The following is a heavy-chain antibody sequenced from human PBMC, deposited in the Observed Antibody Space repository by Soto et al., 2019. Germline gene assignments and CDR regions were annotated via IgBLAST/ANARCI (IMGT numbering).Heavy chain of an antibody. CDR1: GFTFSSYA. Sequence: GGSLRLSCAASGFTFSSYAMSWVRQAPGKGLEWVSAISGSGGSTYYADSVKGRFTISRDNSKNTLYLQMNSLRAEDTAVYYCAKDGVFVPEGIAAAGTGVDYWGQGTLVTVSS. D-gene: IGHD6-13*01. CDR3: AKDGVFVPEGIAAAGTGVDY. V-gene: IGHV3-23*01. J-gene: IGHJ4*02. CDR2: ISGSGGST.